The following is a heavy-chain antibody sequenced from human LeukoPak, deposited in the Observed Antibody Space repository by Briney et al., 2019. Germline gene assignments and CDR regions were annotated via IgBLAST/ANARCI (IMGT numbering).Heavy chain of an antibody. CDR2: VFHTGDS. J-gene: IGHJ5*02. D-gene: IGHD2-15*01. CDR3: ARHPFATPFDR. Sequence: PSETLFLTCAVSGDSVSFYYWSWIRQPPGKELEWIGYVFHTGDSNCNPSLKRRVTMSLDTSKNQLSLRLTSVTAADTAVYYCARHPFATPFDRWGRGTLVSVSS. V-gene: IGHV4-59*08. CDR1: GDSVSFYY.